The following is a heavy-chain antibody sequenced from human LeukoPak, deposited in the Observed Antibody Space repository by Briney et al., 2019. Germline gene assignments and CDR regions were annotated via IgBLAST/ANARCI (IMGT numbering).Heavy chain of an antibody. CDR3: ARDRAGSYEYDY. CDR1: GFTFSSYG. Sequence: GGSLRLSCAASGFTFSSYGMHWVRQARGKGLEWVAVIWYDGSNKYYADSVKGRFTISRDNSKNTLYLQMNSLRAEDTAVYYCARDRAGSYEYDYWGQGTLVTVSS. CDR2: IWYDGSNK. V-gene: IGHV3-33*01. J-gene: IGHJ4*02. D-gene: IGHD2-15*01.